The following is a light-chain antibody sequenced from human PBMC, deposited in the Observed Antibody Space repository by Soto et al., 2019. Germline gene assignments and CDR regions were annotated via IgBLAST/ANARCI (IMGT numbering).Light chain of an antibody. Sequence: QSALTQPASVSGSPRQSITISCTGTSSDVGGYNYVSWYQQHPGKVPKLIIYDVNNRPSGVSDRFSDSKSDNTASLTISGLQAEDEADYYCSSYTSSSTYVFGTGTKLTVL. V-gene: IGLV2-14*03. CDR3: SSYTSSSTYV. CDR1: SSDVGGYNY. J-gene: IGLJ1*01. CDR2: DVN.